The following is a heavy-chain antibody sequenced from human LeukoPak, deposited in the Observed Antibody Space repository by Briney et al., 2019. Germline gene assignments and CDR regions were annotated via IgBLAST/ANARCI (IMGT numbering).Heavy chain of an antibody. Sequence: SETPSLTCTVSGGSVTSGNYYWNWIRQPAGKGLEWIGRIYTNGGASYNPSLKSRVTISIDASKNQFSLKLSSVTAADTAVYYCAREPPGYWGQGILVTVSS. CDR2: IYTNGGA. CDR3: AREPPGY. J-gene: IGHJ4*02. CDR1: GGSVTSGNYY. V-gene: IGHV4-61*02.